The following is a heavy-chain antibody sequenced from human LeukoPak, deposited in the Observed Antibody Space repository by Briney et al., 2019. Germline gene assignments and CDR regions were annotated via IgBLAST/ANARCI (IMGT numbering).Heavy chain of an antibody. CDR2: IYDRGTT. CDR1: GGYINSGSYY. Sequence: SQTLSLTCTVSGGYINSGSYYGSWIRQNPGKGLEWIGYIYDRGTTDYNLSLKSRLMISVDTSKNQFSLNLNSVTAADTAVYYCARGSFYYAMDVWGQGTTVTVSS. CDR3: ARGSFYYAMDV. J-gene: IGHJ6*02. V-gene: IGHV4-31*03.